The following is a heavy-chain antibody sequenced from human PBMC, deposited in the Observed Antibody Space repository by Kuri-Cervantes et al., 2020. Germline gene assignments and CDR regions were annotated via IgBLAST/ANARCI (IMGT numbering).Heavy chain of an antibody. D-gene: IGHD3-3*01. CDR2: IYHSGST. CDR1: GGSISSSNW. J-gene: IGHJ6*03. CDR3: VGVLTSFPYYMDV. V-gene: IGHV4-4*02. Sequence: SETLSLTCAVSGGSISSSNWWSWVRQPPGKGLEWIGEIYHSGSTNYNPSLKSRVTISVDTSKNFFSLKLTSVTAADTAVYYCVGVLTSFPYYMDVWGDGTTVTVSS.